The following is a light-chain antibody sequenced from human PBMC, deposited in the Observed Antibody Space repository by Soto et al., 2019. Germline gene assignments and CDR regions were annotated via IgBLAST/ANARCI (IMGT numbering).Light chain of an antibody. Sequence: QSVLTQPPSASGSPGQSVTISCTGTSSDVGGYNYVSWNQQRPGKAPKLMIYEVSKRTSGVPDRLSGSKSGNTASLTVSGLQAEDEADYYCISYAGSNNKVFAPAIKVA. CDR2: EVS. CDR1: SSDVGGYNY. J-gene: IGLJ1*01. V-gene: IGLV2-8*01. CDR3: ISYAGSNNKV.